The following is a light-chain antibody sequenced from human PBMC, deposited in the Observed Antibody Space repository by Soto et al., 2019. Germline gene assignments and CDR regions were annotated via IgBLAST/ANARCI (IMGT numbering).Light chain of an antibody. CDR2: DTN. CDR3: LLTYSHTRPVT. J-gene: IGLJ2*01. Sequence: QAVVTQEPSLTVSPGGTVTLTCGSSTGAVTSDHSPYWFQQKPRQAPRTLIYDTNNRHSWTPARFSGSLLGGKAALTLSGAQPEDEAEYYCLLTYSHTRPVTFGGGTKLTVL. CDR1: TGAVTSDHS. V-gene: IGLV7-46*01.